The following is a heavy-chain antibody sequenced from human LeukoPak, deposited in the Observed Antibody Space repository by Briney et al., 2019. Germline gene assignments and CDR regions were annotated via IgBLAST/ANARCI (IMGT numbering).Heavy chain of an antibody. Sequence: SQTLSLTCAVSGGSISSGGYSWSWIRQPPGKGLEWVGYIYHSGSTYYNPSLKSRVTISVDRSKNQFSLKLSSVTAADTAVYYCARAGYDSSGYYLDAFDIWGQGTMVTVSS. CDR2: IYHSGST. CDR1: GGSISSGGYS. CDR3: ARAGYDSSGYYLDAFDI. V-gene: IGHV4-30-2*01. J-gene: IGHJ3*02. D-gene: IGHD3-22*01.